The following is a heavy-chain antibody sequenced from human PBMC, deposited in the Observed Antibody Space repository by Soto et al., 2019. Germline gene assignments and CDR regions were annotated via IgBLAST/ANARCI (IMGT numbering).Heavy chain of an antibody. CDR1: GFTFSNAW. Sequence: PGGSLRLSCAASGFTFSNAWMNWVRQAPGKGLEWVSLIGGDGGSTYYADSVRGRFTISRDNSKNTLYLQMNSLRAEDTAIYYCAKAYSSIWSHWYFDLWGLGTLVTVSS. CDR3: AKAYSSIWSHWYFDL. J-gene: IGHJ2*01. D-gene: IGHD6-13*01. V-gene: IGHV3-23*01. CDR2: IGGDGGST.